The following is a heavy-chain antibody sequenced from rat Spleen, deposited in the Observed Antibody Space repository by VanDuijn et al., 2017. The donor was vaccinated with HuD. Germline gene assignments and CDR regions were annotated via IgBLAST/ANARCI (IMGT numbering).Heavy chain of an antibody. CDR3: TREGLYFYGGYSEEDY. J-gene: IGHJ2*01. CDR2: IIYDGSRT. CDR1: GFTFSDYY. V-gene: IGHV5-22*01. D-gene: IGHD1-11*01. Sequence: EVQLVESGGVLVQPGRSMKLSCAASGFTFSDYYMAWVRQAPKKGLEWVATIIYDGSRTYFRDSVKGRFTISRDNAKSTLYLQMNSLRSEDTATYYCTREGLYFYGGYSEEDYWGQGVMVTVSS.